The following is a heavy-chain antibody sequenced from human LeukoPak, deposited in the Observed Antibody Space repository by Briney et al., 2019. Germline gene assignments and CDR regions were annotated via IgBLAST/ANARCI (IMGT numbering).Heavy chain of an antibody. CDR1: GYTFTSYD. V-gene: IGHV1-8*01. J-gene: IGHJ4*02. CDR2: MNPNSGNT. Sequence: ASVKVSCKASGYTFTSYDINWVRQATGQGLEWMGWMNPNSGNTGYAQKFQGRVTMTRNTSISTAYMELSSLRSEDMAVYYCARGRFYRGGNGVVGYWGQGTLVTVSS. CDR3: ARGRFYRGGNGVVGY. D-gene: IGHD4-23*01.